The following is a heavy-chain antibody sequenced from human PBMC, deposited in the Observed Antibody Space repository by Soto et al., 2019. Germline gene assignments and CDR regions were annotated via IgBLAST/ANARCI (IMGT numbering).Heavy chain of an antibody. CDR2: IIDSGAST. J-gene: IGHJ6*02. CDR3: AKGRSYYYYYGVDV. Sequence: GGSLRLSCAASGFSFRSCAMGWVRQAPGKGLEWVSDIIDSGASTYYADSVKGRFTISRDNSKSTPYLQMNSLRAEDTALYYCAKGRSYYYYYGVDVWGQGTTVTVSS. CDR1: GFSFRSCA. V-gene: IGHV3-23*01.